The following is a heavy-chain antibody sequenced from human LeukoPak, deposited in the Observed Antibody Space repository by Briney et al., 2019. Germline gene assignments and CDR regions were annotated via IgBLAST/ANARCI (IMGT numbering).Heavy chain of an antibody. CDR1: GGTFSSYA. Sequence: ASVKVSCKASGGTFSSYAISWVRQAPGQGLEWMGGIIPIFGTANYAQKFQDRVTITADESTSTAYMELSSLRSEDTAVYYCARATAMVTVFDYWGQGTLVTVSS. J-gene: IGHJ4*02. D-gene: IGHD5-18*01. CDR2: IIPIFGTA. CDR3: ARATAMVTVFDY. V-gene: IGHV1-69*01.